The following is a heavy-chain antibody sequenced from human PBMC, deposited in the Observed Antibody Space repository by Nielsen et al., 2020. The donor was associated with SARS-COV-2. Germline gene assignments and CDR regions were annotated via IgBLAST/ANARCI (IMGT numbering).Heavy chain of an antibody. CDR2: MSYDGSDK. CDR1: GFTFSNYG. J-gene: IGHJ4*02. Sequence: GESLKISCAASGFTFSNYGMHWVRQAPGQGLDWVAVMSYDGSDKYYGDSVKGRFTISRDNSKNTLFLHMSRLRDDDTALYYCAKAGGKNAGGIIDYLVPETLFTVSS. V-gene: IGHV3-30*18. D-gene: IGHD3-16*01. CDR3: AKAGGKNAGGIIDY.